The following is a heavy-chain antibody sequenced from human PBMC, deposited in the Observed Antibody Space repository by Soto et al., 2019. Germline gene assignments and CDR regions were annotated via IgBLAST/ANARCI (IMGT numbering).Heavy chain of an antibody. CDR2: ISTNGGST. CDR1: GFTFSSYA. V-gene: IGHV3-64*01. CDR3: AREGGSYYFDY. Sequence: EVQLVESGGGLVRPGGSLRLSCAASGFTFSSYAMHWVRQAPGKGLEYVSTISTNGGSTYNVNSVKGRFTISRDNSKNTLYLQMGSLRAEDMAVYYCAREGGSYYFDYWGQGTLVTVSS. J-gene: IGHJ4*02. D-gene: IGHD1-26*01.